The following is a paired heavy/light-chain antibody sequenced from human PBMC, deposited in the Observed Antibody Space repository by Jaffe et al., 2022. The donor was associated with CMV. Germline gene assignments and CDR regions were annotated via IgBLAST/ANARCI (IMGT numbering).Heavy chain of an antibody. V-gene: IGHV1-46*01. Sequence: QVQLVQSGAEVKKPGASVKVSCRASGYTLTSYYMHWVRQAPGQGLEYMGIINPSGGSTSYAQKFQGRVSMSRDTSTGTVYMELSSLRSEDTAVYYCARSLFPLYGNSNHHWFDPWGQGTLVIVSS. J-gene: IGHJ5*02. CDR3: ARSLFPLYGNSNHHWFDP. CDR1: GYTLTSYY. D-gene: IGHD1-1*01. CDR2: INPSGGST.
Light chain of an antibody. CDR2: AAS. CDR3: QRLGT. J-gene: IGKJ4*01. V-gene: IGKV1-9*01. CDR1: QGISSY. Sequence: DLQLTQSPSFMSASVGDRVTITCRASQGISSYLAWYQQKPGKAPKLLIYAASTLQSGVPSRFSGSGSGTEFTLTISSLQPEDFSTYYCQRLGTFGGGTKVEIK.